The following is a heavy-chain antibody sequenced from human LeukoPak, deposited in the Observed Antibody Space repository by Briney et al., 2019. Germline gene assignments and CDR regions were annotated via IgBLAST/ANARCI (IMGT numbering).Heavy chain of an antibody. V-gene: IGHV1-18*01. CDR1: GYTFTSYG. CDR3: ARPADSGSLNYYYYGMDV. D-gene: IGHD1-26*01. Sequence: ASVKVSCKASGYTFTSYGISWVRQAPGQGLEWMGWISAYNGNTNYAQKLQGRVTMTTDTSTSTAHMELRSLRSDDTAVYYCARPADSGSLNYYYYGMDVWGQGTTVTVSS. J-gene: IGHJ6*02. CDR2: ISAYNGNT.